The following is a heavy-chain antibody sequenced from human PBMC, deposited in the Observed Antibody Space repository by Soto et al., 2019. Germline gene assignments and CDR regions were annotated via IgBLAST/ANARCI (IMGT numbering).Heavy chain of an antibody. CDR1: GFTFSDHY. J-gene: IGHJ3*02. Sequence: EVQLVESGGGLVQPGGSLRLSCAASGFTFSDHYMDWVRQAPGKGLEWVGRTRYKANSYTTVYAASVKGRFTISRDDSNNSLYLQMNSLKTEDKAVYLCASYTGCITSGCFANDAFDIWGQGTMVTVSS. CDR3: ASYTGCITSGCFANDAFDI. CDR2: TRYKANSYTT. D-gene: IGHD2-2*01. V-gene: IGHV3-72*01.